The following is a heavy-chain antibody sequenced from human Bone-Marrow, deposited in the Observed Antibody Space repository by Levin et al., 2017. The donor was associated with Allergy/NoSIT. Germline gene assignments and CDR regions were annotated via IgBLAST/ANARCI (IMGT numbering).Heavy chain of an antibody. CDR2: IHYSGGT. CDR3: ARHLSYYDMLTGFGLYKFDL. CDR1: GVSLSSGAHY. Sequence: SQTLSLTCSVSGVSLSSGAHYWAWIRQPPGKGLEWIATIHYSGGTYHNPSLKSRVTISIDTSRNFFSLKLRSVTAADTAVYYCARHLSYYDMLTGFGLYKFDLWGQGTLFTVSS. V-gene: IGHV4-39*01. D-gene: IGHD3-9*01. J-gene: IGHJ5*02.